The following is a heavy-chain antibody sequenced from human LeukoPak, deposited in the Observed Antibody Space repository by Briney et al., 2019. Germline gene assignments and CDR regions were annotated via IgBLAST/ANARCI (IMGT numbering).Heavy chain of an antibody. J-gene: IGHJ4*02. CDR1: GGSFSGYY. D-gene: IGHD3-22*01. CDR3: ARVTGNYYDSSGLDY. Sequence: SSETLSLTCAVYGGSFSGYYWSWIRQPPGKGLEWIGEINHSGSTNYNPSLKSRVTISVDTSKNQFSLKLSSVTAADTAVYYCARVTGNYYDSSGLDYWGQGTLVTVSS. CDR2: INHSGST. V-gene: IGHV4-34*01.